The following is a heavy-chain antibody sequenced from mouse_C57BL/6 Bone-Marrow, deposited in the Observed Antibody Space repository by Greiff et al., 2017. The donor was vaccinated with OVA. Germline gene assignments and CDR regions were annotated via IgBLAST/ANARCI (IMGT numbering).Heavy chain of an antibody. CDR3: ARLYYYGSNFFDY. J-gene: IGHJ2*01. CDR1: GFTFSDYG. D-gene: IGHD1-1*01. Sequence: DVHLVESGGGLVKPGGSLKLSCAASGFTFSDYGMHWVRQAPEKGLEWVAYISSGSSTIYYADTVQGRFTISRDNAKNTLFLQMTSLRSEDTAMYYCARLYYYGSNFFDYWGQGTTLTVSS. CDR2: ISSGSSTI. V-gene: IGHV5-17*01.